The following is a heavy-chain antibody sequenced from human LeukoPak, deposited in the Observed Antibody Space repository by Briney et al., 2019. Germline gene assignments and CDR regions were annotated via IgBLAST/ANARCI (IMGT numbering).Heavy chain of an antibody. Sequence: ASVKVSCKASGYTFTGYYMHWVRQAPGQGLEWMGRINPNSGGTNYAQKFQGRVTMTRDTSRSTAYMELSTLRCDDTACYNWSSAPRGSGWYSSSFDYWGQGTLVTVSS. CDR3: SSAPRGSGWYSSSFDY. CDR1: GYTFTGYY. D-gene: IGHD6-19*01. J-gene: IGHJ4*02. V-gene: IGHV1-2*06. CDR2: INPNSGGT.